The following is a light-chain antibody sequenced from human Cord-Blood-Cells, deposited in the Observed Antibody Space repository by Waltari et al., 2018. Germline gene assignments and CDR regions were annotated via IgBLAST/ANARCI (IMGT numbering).Light chain of an antibody. J-gene: IGLJ3*02. CDR1: SSDGGGYNY. CDR2: EVS. V-gene: IGLV2-14*01. Sequence: QSALTPPASVSGSPGQSITISCTGTSSDGGGYNYVSWYQQHPGNAPKRMIYEVSNRPSGVSNRFSGSKSGNTASLTIAGLQAEDEADYYCSSYTSSSTWVFGGGTKLTVL. CDR3: SSYTSSSTWV.